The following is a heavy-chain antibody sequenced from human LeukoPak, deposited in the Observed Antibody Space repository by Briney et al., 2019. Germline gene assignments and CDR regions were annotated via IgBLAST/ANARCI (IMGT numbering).Heavy chain of an antibody. CDR3: TSERYFFDTSGYSPNDY. J-gene: IGHJ4*02. CDR2: IKSKTDGGTT. Sequence: GGSLRLSCAASGFTFSNAWMSWVRQAPGKGLEWVGGIKSKTDGGTTDYAAPVKGRFIISRDDSKNTLDLQMYSLKSEDTAVYYCTSERYFFDTSGYSPNDYWGQGTLVTVSS. V-gene: IGHV3-15*01. D-gene: IGHD3-22*01. CDR1: GFTFSNAW.